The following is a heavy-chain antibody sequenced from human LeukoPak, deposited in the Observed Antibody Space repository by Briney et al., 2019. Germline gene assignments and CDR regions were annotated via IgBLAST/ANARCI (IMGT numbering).Heavy chain of an antibody. CDR1: GYTFTSYY. D-gene: IGHD2-15*01. V-gene: IGHV1-46*01. CDR3: ARVWGVYCSGGSCYLGWFDP. CDR2: INPSGGST. J-gene: IGHJ5*02. Sequence: ASVKVSCKASGYTFTSYYMHWVRQAPGQGLEWMGIINPSGGSTSYAQKFQGRVTMTRDMSTSTDYMELSSLRSEDTAVYYCARVWGVYCSGGSCYLGWFDPWGQGTLVTVSS.